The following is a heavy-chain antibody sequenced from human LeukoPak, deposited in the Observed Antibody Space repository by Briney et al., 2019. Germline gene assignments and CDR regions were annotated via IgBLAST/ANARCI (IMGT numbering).Heavy chain of an antibody. V-gene: IGHV3-23*01. CDR2: ISAGGGDT. Sequence: GGSLTLSCVVSGLTFSRYSMSWVRQAPGKGLEWVSGISAGGGDTWYPDSLKGRFTISRDNSKNTLFLQMNSLRVEDTAIYYCAKDAAGPEYWGQGTRVTVSS. J-gene: IGHJ4*02. D-gene: IGHD6-13*01. CDR3: AKDAAGPEY. CDR1: GLTFSRYS.